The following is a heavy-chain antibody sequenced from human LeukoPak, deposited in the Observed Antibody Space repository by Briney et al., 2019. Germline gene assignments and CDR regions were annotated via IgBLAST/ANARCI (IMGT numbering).Heavy chain of an antibody. J-gene: IGHJ4*02. V-gene: IGHV3-23*01. Sequence: GGSLRLSCAASGFTFSSYAMSWVRQAPGKGLEWVSAISGSGGSTYYADSVKGRFTISRDNSKNTLYLQMNSLRAEDTAVYYCAKARIWDSSALWFDYWGQGTLVTVSS. CDR3: AKARIWDSSALWFDY. D-gene: IGHD3-22*01. CDR1: GFTFSSYA. CDR2: ISGSGGST.